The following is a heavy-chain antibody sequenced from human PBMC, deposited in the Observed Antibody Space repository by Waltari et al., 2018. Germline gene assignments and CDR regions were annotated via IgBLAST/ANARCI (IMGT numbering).Heavy chain of an antibody. V-gene: IGHV3-30*02. Sequence: QVQLVESGGGVVQPGGSLRLSCAASGFTFRSYGMHWVRQAPGKGLEWVAFIRYDGSNKYYADSVKGRFTISRDNSKNTLYLQMNSLRAEDTAVYYCAKPGGLDYYDSSGFDYWGQGTLVTVSS. J-gene: IGHJ4*02. CDR3: AKPGGLDYYDSSGFDY. CDR2: IRYDGSNK. D-gene: IGHD3-22*01. CDR1: GFTFRSYG.